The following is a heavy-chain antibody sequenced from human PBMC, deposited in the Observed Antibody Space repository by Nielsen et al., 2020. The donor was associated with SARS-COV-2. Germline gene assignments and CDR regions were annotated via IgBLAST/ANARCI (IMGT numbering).Heavy chain of an antibody. CDR1: GFTVSSNY. V-gene: IGHV3-66*01. CDR2: IYSGGST. J-gene: IGHJ4*02. CDR3: AKGYCSGGSCSQLDY. D-gene: IGHD2-15*01. Sequence: GESLKISCAASGFTVSSNYMSWVRQAPGKGLEWVSVIYSGGSTYYADSVKGRFTISRDNSKNTLYLQMNSLRAEDTAVYYCAKGYCSGGSCSQLDYWGQGTLVTVSS.